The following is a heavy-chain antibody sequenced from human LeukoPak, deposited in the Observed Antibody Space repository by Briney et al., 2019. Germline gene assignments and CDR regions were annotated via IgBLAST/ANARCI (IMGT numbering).Heavy chain of an antibody. Sequence: GGSLRLPCAASAFSFNNAWMSWVRQAPGKGLGRVGRIKSKTEGEATDYAAPMKGRFTISRDDSKNTLTLQINSLKTEDTGVYYCTTDGGLTTVTTYADFDYWGQGTLVTVSS. V-gene: IGHV3-15*01. CDR1: AFSFNNAW. D-gene: IGHD4-17*01. CDR2: IKSKTEGEAT. CDR3: TTDGGLTTVTTYADFDY. J-gene: IGHJ4*02.